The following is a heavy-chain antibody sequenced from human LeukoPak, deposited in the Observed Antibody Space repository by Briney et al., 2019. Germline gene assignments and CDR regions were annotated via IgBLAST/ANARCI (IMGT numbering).Heavy chain of an antibody. Sequence: SVKVSCKASGGTFSSYAISWVRQAPGQGLEWMGGIIPIFGTANYAQKFQGRVTITTDESTSTAYMELSSLRSEDTAVYYCARDKEGDYGSGQLDYWGQGTLVTVSS. V-gene: IGHV1-69*05. D-gene: IGHD3-10*01. CDR2: IIPIFGTA. J-gene: IGHJ4*02. CDR3: ARDKEGDYGSGQLDY. CDR1: GGTFSSYA.